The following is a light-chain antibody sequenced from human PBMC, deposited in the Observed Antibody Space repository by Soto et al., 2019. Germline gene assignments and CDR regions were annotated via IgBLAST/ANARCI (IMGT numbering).Light chain of an antibody. CDR2: KAS. J-gene: IGKJ1*01. CDR3: QHYNSYSEA. CDR1: QTISSW. V-gene: IGKV1-5*03. Sequence: DIQMTQCNSTLSASVGDRVTITCRASQTISSWLAWYQQKPGKAPKLLIYKASTLKSGVPSRFSGSGSGTEFTLTISSLQPDDFATYYCQHYNSYSEAFGQGTKVDIK.